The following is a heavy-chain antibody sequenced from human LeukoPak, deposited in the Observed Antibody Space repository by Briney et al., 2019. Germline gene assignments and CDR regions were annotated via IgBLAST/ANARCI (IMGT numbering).Heavy chain of an antibody. CDR2: LNPNSGVT. J-gene: IGHJ3*01. V-gene: IGHV1-2*02. Sequence: ASVKVSCKTSGYTFTGYFIHWVRQAPGQGLEYMGCLNPNSGVTNLAQKFQGRVTMTRDTPISTAYMELSMLRSDDTAVYYCAREAGTFFDPFDFWGHGTLVTVSS. CDR1: GYTFTGYF. CDR3: AREAGTFFDPFDF. D-gene: IGHD6-19*01.